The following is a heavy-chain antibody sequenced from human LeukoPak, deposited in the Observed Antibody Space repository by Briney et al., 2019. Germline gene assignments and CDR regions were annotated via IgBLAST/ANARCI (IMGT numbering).Heavy chain of an antibody. Sequence: GGSLRLSCAASGFTVSSNYMSWVRQAPGRGLEWVAFIRYDGGNKNYADSVKGRFTISRDNSKNTLYLQMHSLRREDTALYYCASSNYYDTNGLALYYYWGQGTLVTVSS. CDR1: GFTVSSNY. D-gene: IGHD3-22*01. J-gene: IGHJ4*02. V-gene: IGHV3-30*02. CDR2: IRYDGGNK. CDR3: ASSNYYDTNGLALYYY.